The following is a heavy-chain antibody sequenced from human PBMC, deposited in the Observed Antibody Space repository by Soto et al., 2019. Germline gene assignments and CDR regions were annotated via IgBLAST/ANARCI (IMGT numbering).Heavy chain of an antibody. J-gene: IGHJ4*02. D-gene: IGHD3-3*01. CDR1: GFTFSSYA. CDR2: ISGSGGST. CDR3: AKLPDYYDFWSGYPPVDY. Sequence: GGSLRLSCAASGFTFSSYAMSWVRQAPGKGLEWVSAISGSGGSTYYADSVKGRFTISRDNSKNTLYLQMNSLRDEDTAVYYCAKLPDYYDFWSGYPPVDYWGQGTLVTVSS. V-gene: IGHV3-23*01.